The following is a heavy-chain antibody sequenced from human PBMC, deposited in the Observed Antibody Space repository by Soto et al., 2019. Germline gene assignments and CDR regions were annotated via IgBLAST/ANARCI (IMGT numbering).Heavy chain of an antibody. D-gene: IGHD3-22*01. CDR2: INPSGGST. CDR1: GYTFTSHY. V-gene: IGHV1-46*01. CDR3: ARVAHTLDSSGYYYGDFGI. Sequence: ASVKVSCKASGYTFTSHYMHWVRQAPGQGLEWMGIINPSGGSTSYAQKFQGRVTMTRDTSTSTVYMELSSLRSEDTAVYYCARVAHTLDSSGYYYGDFGIWGQGTMVTVSS. J-gene: IGHJ3*02.